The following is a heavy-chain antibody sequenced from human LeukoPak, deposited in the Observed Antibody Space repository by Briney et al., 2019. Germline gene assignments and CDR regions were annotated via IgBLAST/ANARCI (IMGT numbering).Heavy chain of an antibody. V-gene: IGHV3-48*04. Sequence: GGSLRLSRAASGFTFSSYSMNWVRQAPGKGLEWVSYISSSSSTIYFADSVKGRFTISRDNAKNSLYLQMNSLRAEDTAVYYCARDVRRYSPPLGYWGQGTLVTVSS. CDR1: GFTFSSYS. CDR3: ARDVRRYSPPLGY. D-gene: IGHD3-9*01. J-gene: IGHJ4*02. CDR2: ISSSSSTI.